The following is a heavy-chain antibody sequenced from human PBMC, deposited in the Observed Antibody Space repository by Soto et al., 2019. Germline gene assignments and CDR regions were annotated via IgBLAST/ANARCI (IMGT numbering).Heavy chain of an antibody. Sequence: QVQLVQSGAEVKKPGASVKVSCKASGYTFTGYYMHWVRQAPGQGLEWMGWINPNGGGTNYAQKFQGWVTMTRDTSISTAYMELSRLRSDDTAVYYCARGVGPYYYYMDVWGKGTTVTVSS. J-gene: IGHJ6*03. D-gene: IGHD2-15*01. CDR2: INPNGGGT. CDR3: ARGVGPYYYYMDV. CDR1: GYTFTGYY. V-gene: IGHV1-2*04.